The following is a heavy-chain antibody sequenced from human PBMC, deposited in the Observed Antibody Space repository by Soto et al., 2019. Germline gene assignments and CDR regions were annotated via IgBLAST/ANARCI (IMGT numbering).Heavy chain of an antibody. CDR2: IIPIFGTA. D-gene: IGHD5-12*01. CDR3: ARGNHRWLQLWYFDL. V-gene: IGHV1-69*12. Sequence: QVQLVQTRAKVKKPGSSVTVSCKASGGTFSSYTISWVRQAPGQGLEWMGGIIPIFGTANYAQKFQGRVTITADESTSTAYIELSSLRSEDTAVYYCARGNHRWLQLWYFDLWGRGTLVTVSS. J-gene: IGHJ2*01. CDR1: GGTFSSYT.